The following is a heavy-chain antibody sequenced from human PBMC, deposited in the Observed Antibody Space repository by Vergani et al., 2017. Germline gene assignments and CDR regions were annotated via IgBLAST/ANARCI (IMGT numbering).Heavy chain of an antibody. CDR1: GYTFTSYG. Sequence: QVQLVQSGAEVKKPGASVKVSCKASGYTFTSYGISWVRQAPGQGLEWMGWISAYNGNTNYAQKLQGRVTMTTATSTRTSYLQWSSLKASDTAMYYCARVKLRYFDWLDTPFDPWGQGTLVTVSS. D-gene: IGHD3-9*01. J-gene: IGHJ5*02. CDR3: ARVKLRYFDWLDTPFDP. CDR2: ISAYNGNT. V-gene: IGHV1-18*01.